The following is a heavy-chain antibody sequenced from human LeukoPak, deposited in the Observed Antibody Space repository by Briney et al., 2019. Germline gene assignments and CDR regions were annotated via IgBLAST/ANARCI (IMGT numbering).Heavy chain of an antibody. CDR3: ARASGYYDSSGYHINYFDY. CDR1: GVSISSSSYY. Sequence: PSETLSLTCTVSGVSISSSSYYWGWIRQPPGQGLEWIGSIYYSGSTYYNPSLKSRVTISVDTSKNQFSLKLSSVTAADTAVYYCARASGYYDSSGYHINYFDYWGQGTLVTVSS. CDR2: IYYSGST. J-gene: IGHJ4*02. V-gene: IGHV4-39*01. D-gene: IGHD3-22*01.